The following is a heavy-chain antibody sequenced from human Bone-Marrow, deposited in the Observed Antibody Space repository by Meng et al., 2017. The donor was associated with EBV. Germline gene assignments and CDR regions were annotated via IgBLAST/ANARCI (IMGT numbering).Heavy chain of an antibody. CDR2: IRGSGGST. CDR3: AKDPYSDYASGWFDP. J-gene: IGHJ5*02. V-gene: IGHV3-23*04. D-gene: IGHD5-12*01. CDR1: GFTFSSYA. Sequence: EVQLVESXXGLVQPGGXLRLSCAASGFTFSSYAMSWVRQAPGKGLEWVSAIRGSGGSTYYADSVKGRFTISRDNSKNTLYLQMNSLRAEDTAVYYCAKDPYSDYASGWFDPWGQGTLVTVSS.